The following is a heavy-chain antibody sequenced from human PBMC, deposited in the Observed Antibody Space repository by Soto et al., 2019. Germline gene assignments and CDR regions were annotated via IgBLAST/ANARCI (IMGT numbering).Heavy chain of an antibody. CDR2: ISGFNGNT. D-gene: IGHD2-21*01. Sequence: ASVKVSCKASGYTFNFYGITWVRQAPGQGLEWMGWISGFNGNTNYAADLQGRVTMTTDTSTSTAYMELRGLRSDDTAVYYCARGFVDFYYYYGMDVWGQGTTVTVSS. J-gene: IGHJ6*02. CDR1: GYTFNFYG. CDR3: ARGFVDFYYYYGMDV. V-gene: IGHV1-18*01.